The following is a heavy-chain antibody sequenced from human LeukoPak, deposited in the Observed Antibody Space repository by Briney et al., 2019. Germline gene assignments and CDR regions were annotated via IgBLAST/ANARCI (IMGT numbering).Heavy chain of an antibody. CDR2: INPSAGST. CDR3: AREEMASMTFSLEHAFDI. Sequence: ASVKVSSKASGYIFTSYYMHWARQAPGQGLEWMGVINPSAGSTTYAQKFQGRVTMTRDTSTSIVYMELSSLRSEDTAVYYCAREEMASMTFSLEHAFDIWGQGTMVTVSS. V-gene: IGHV1-46*01. CDR1: GYIFTSYY. J-gene: IGHJ3*02. D-gene: IGHD5-24*01.